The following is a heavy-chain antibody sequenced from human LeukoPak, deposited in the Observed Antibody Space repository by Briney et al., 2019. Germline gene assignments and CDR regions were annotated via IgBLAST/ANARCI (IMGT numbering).Heavy chain of an antibody. Sequence: SETLSLTCAVYGVSFSGYYWSWLRQPPGKGLEWIGEINHSGSTNYNPSLKSRVTISVDTSKNQFSLKLSSVTAADTAVYYCARVGDSRVYYFDYWGQGTLVTVSS. CDR3: ARVGDSRVYYFDY. V-gene: IGHV4-34*01. CDR1: GVSFSGYY. D-gene: IGHD3-22*01. CDR2: INHSGST. J-gene: IGHJ4*02.